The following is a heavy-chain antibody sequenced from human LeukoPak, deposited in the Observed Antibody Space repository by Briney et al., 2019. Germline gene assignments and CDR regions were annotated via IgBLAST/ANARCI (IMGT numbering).Heavy chain of an antibody. CDR2: ITDSGGST. V-gene: IGHV3-23*01. CDR1: GFTFSSYA. Sequence: PGGSLRLSCEASGFTFSSYAMTWVRQAPGKGLEWVSSITDSGGSTFYADTVSGRCTISRDNSKNTLYLQMNSLRAEDTAVYYCARFTSAWFEDYWGQGTLVTVSS. J-gene: IGHJ4*02. CDR3: ARFTSAWFEDY. D-gene: IGHD6-19*01.